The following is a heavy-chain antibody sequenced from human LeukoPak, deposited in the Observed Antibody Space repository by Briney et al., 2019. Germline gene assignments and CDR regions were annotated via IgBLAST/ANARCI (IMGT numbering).Heavy chain of an antibody. CDR3: ARDPGSGWWGGFDL. D-gene: IGHD6-19*01. J-gene: IGHJ5*02. CDR1: GFNFDHYW. Sequence: PGGSLRLSCAASGFNFDHYWMTWVRQAPGKGLEWVANIKQDGSEKVYLDSMKGRFTISGDNSRDSLYLQMNSLRPEDTAVYYCARDPGSGWWGGFDLWGQGTLVTVSS. CDR2: IKQDGSEK. V-gene: IGHV3-7*04.